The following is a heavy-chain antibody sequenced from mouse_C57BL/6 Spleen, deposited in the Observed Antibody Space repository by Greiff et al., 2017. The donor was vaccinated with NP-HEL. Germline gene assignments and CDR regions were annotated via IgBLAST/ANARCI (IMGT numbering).Heavy chain of an antibody. J-gene: IGHJ2*01. CDR3: ARRGITTVVAHFDY. D-gene: IGHD1-1*01. Sequence: QVQLQQPGAELVRPGSSVKLSCKASGYTFTSYWMHWVKQRPIQGLEWIGNIDPSDSETHYNQKFKDKATLTVDKSSSTAYMQLSSLTSEDSAVYYCARRGITTVVAHFDYWGQGTTLTVSS. CDR1: GYTFTSYW. V-gene: IGHV1-52*01. CDR2: IDPSDSET.